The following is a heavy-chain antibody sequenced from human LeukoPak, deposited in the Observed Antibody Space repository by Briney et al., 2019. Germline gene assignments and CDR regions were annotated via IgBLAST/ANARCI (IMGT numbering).Heavy chain of an antibody. CDR3: AKGSGNGYGSGPFDY. J-gene: IGHJ4*02. CDR1: GFTLSTYW. Sequence: GGSLRLSCAASGFTLSTYWMSWVRQAPGQGLEWVSAISTSGESTYYADSVKGHFTISRDNSKNTLYLQMNSLRAEDTAIYFCAKGSGNGYGSGPFDYWGQGTLVTVSS. V-gene: IGHV3-23*01. D-gene: IGHD3-10*01. CDR2: ISTSGEST.